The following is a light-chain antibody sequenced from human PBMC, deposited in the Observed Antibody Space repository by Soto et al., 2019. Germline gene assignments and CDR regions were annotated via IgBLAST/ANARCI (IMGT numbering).Light chain of an antibody. V-gene: IGKV3-20*01. CDR2: RAS. Sequence: EIVLTQSPDTLSLSPGERATLSRRASQRVSSGFLAWYQQKPGQAPRLLIYRASTRATGIPDRFTGSGSGTDFTLTISRLEPEDFAVYYCQQYESSPLTFGGGTKVEIK. CDR3: QQYESSPLT. J-gene: IGKJ4*01. CDR1: QRVSSGF.